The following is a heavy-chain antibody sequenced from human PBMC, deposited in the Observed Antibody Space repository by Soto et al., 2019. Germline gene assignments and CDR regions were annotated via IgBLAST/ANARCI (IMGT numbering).Heavy chain of an antibody. Sequence: EVQLLESGGGLVQPGGSLRLSCAASGFTFSSYAMSWVRQAPGKGLEWVSAISGSGGSTYYADSVKGRFTISRDNSKNTLYLQMNSLRAEDTAVYYCAKCQPYYYDSSGYYLPYSTMYYFDYWGQGTLVTVSS. J-gene: IGHJ4*02. D-gene: IGHD3-22*01. V-gene: IGHV3-23*01. CDR2: ISGSGGST. CDR3: AKCQPYYYDSSGYYLPYSTMYYFDY. CDR1: GFTFSSYA.